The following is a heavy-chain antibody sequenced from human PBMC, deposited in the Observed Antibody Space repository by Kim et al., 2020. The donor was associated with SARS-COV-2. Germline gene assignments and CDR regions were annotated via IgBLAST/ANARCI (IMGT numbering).Heavy chain of an antibody. Sequence: NPSHKNRVTISVDTSKNQFSLKLSSVTAADTGVYYCARDVSGSYLSWFDPWGQGTLVTVSS. D-gene: IGHD1-26*01. J-gene: IGHJ5*02. CDR3: ARDVSGSYLSWFDP. V-gene: IGHV4-59*01.